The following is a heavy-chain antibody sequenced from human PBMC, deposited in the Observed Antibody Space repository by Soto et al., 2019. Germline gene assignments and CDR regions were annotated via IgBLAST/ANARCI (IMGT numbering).Heavy chain of an antibody. CDR1: GGSISSSSYY. J-gene: IGHJ4*02. CDR3: ARHPRSIAAAGTFDY. Sequence: SETLSLTCTGSGGSISSSSYYWGWIRQPPGKGLEWIGSIYYSGSTYYNPSLKSRVTISVDTSKNQFSLKLSSVTAADTAVYYCARHPRSIAAAGTFDYWGQGTLVTVSS. V-gene: IGHV4-39*01. D-gene: IGHD6-13*01. CDR2: IYYSGST.